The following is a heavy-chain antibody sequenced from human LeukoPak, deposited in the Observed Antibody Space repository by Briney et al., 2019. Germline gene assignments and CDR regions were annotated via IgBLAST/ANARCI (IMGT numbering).Heavy chain of an antibody. CDR1: GFTFSSYA. Sequence: GGSLRLSCAASGFTFSSYAMHWVRQAPGKGLEWVAVISYDGSNKYYADSVKGRFTISRDNSKNTLYLQMNSLRAEDTAVYYCVRDPSPSDYVWGSYRLYWGQGTLVTVSS. CDR3: VRDPSPSDYVWGSYRLY. D-gene: IGHD3-16*02. CDR2: ISYDGSNK. V-gene: IGHV3-30-3*01. J-gene: IGHJ4*02.